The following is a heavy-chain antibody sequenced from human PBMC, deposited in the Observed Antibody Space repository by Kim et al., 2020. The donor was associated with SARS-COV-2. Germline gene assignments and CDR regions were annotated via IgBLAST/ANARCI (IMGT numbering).Heavy chain of an antibody. CDR1: GGSISSYY. Sequence: SETLSLTCTVSGGSISSYYWSWIRQPPGKGLEWIGYIYYSGSTNYNPSLKSRVTISVDTSKNQFSLKLSSVTAADTAVYYCARRLRARRDGSWFFDPWGQGTLVTVSS. V-gene: IGHV4-59*08. D-gene: IGHD6-13*01. J-gene: IGHJ5*02. CDR2: IYYSGST. CDR3: ARRLRARRDGSWFFDP.